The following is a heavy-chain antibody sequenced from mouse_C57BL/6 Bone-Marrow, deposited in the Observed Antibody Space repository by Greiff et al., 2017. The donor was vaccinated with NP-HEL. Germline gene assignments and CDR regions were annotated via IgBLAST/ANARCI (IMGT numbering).Heavy chain of an antibody. V-gene: IGHV1-63*01. CDR3: ASSYYSNSAWFAY. J-gene: IGHJ3*01. D-gene: IGHD2-5*01. CDR2: IYPGGGYT. Sequence: VKLMESGAELVRPGTSVKMSCKASGYTFTNYWIGWAKQRPGHGLEWIGDIYPGGGYTNYNEKFKGKATLTADKSSSTAYMQFSSLTSEDSAIYYCASSYYSNSAWFAYWGQGTLVTVSA. CDR1: GYTFTNYW.